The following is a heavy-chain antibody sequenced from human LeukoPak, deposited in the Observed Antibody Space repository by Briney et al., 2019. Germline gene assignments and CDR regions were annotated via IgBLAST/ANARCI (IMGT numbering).Heavy chain of an antibody. CDR3: ARRPDFGGTPTFDY. CDR1: GLTVSSNY. D-gene: IGHD4-23*01. V-gene: IGHV3-66*01. CDR2: IYSGGST. J-gene: IGHJ4*02. Sequence: GGSLRLSCAASGLTVSSNYMSWVREAPGKGLEWVSVIYSGGSTFYADSVKGRFTISRDNSKNTLYLQMNSLRVEDTAVYYCARRPDFGGTPTFDYWGQGTLVTVSS.